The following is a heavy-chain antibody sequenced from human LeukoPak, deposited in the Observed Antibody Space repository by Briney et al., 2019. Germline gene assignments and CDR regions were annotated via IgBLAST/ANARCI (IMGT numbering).Heavy chain of an antibody. D-gene: IGHD1-26*01. Sequence: ASETLSLTCTVSGGSISSSSYYWGWIRQPPGKGLEWIGSIYYSGSTYYSPSLKSQVTISVDTSKNQFSLKLSSVTAADTAVYYCASYIVGATTFDYWGQGTLVTVSS. CDR3: ASYIVGATTFDY. CDR1: GGSISSSSYY. J-gene: IGHJ4*02. V-gene: IGHV4-39*01. CDR2: IYYSGST.